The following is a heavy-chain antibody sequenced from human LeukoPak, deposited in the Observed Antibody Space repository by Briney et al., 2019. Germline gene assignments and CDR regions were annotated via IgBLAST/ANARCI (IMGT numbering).Heavy chain of an antibody. J-gene: IGHJ4*02. Sequence: PGGSLRLSCAASGFTFSSHAMSWVRQAAGKGLEWVSGIDGSGGSTYYADSVKGRFTISRDNSKNTLYLQMNSLRDEDTAVYYCARDKYGDYAFDYWGQGTLVTVSP. CDR3: ARDKYGDYAFDY. CDR2: IDGSGGST. CDR1: GFTFSSHA. D-gene: IGHD4-17*01. V-gene: IGHV3-23*01.